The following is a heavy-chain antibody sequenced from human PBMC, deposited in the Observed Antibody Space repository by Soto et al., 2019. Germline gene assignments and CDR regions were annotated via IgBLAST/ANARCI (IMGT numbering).Heavy chain of an antibody. CDR3: ARVYCSGGSCYGIDY. Sequence: ASVKVSCKASGHTFTTYYMHWVRQAPGQGLDWMGIINFNGGSTIYAQKIQGRVTMTRDTSTSTVYMELSSLRSEDTAVYYCARVYCSGGSCYGIDYWGQGTLVTVS. J-gene: IGHJ4*02. CDR1: GHTFTTYY. V-gene: IGHV1-46*01. D-gene: IGHD2-15*01. CDR2: INFNGGST.